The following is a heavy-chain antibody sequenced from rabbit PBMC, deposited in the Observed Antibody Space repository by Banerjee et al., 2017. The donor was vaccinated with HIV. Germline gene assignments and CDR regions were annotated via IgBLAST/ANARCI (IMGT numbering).Heavy chain of an antibody. CDR3: ARRGSDWSVFNL. CDR1: GFSFSDKYV. D-gene: IGHD2-1*01. J-gene: IGHJ4*01. V-gene: IGHV1S45*01. Sequence: QEQLEESGGGLVQPEGSLTLTCTASGFSFSDKYVMCWVRQAPGKGLEWIGCINTSSGNTVYASWAKGPFTISKTSSTTVTLQMTSLTAADTATYFCARRGSDWSVFNLWGPGTLVTVS. CDR2: INTSSGNT.